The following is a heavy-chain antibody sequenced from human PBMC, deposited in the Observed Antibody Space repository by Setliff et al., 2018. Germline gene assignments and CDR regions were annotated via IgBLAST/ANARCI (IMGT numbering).Heavy chain of an antibody. CDR2: IFPGNSNT. J-gene: IGHJ4*02. CDR1: GYTFTNYW. D-gene: IGHD6-13*01. CDR3: ARPAYSSRWYEIKGFDY. Sequence: GESLKISCRASGYTFTNYWIGWVRQMPGKGLECMGIIFPGNSNTRYSPSFQGQVTISADKSISTAYLQWSSLKASDTAIYYCARPAYSSRWYEIKGFDYWGQGTLVTVSS. V-gene: IGHV5-51*01.